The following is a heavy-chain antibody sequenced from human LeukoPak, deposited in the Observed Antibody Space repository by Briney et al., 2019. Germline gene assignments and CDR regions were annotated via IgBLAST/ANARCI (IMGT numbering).Heavy chain of an antibody. J-gene: IGHJ4*02. CDR1: GYSFTSYW. V-gene: IGHV5-10-1*01. CDR2: IDPSDSYT. D-gene: IGHD6-19*01. Sequence: GESLKISCKGSGYSFTSYWISWVRQMPGKGLEWMGRIDPSDSYTNYSPSFQGHVTISADKSISTAYLQWSSLKASDTAMYYCARHVSSCGWYFMIDYWGQGTLVTVSS. CDR3: ARHVSSCGWYFMIDY.